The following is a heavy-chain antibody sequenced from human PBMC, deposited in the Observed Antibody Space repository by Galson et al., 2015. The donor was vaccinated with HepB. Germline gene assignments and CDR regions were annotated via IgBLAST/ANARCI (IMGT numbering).Heavy chain of an antibody. CDR2: ISSSSSYI. D-gene: IGHD6-19*01. Sequence: SLRLSCAASGFTFSSYSMNWVRQAPGKGLEWVSSISSSSSYIYYADSVKGRFTISRDNAKNSLYLQMNSLRAEDTAVYYCAVYSSGWNDAFDIWGQGTMVTVSS. J-gene: IGHJ3*02. CDR1: GFTFSSYS. V-gene: IGHV3-21*01. CDR3: AVYSSGWNDAFDI.